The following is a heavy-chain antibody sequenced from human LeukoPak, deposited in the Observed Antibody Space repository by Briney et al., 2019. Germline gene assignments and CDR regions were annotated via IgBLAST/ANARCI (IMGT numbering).Heavy chain of an antibody. CDR2: IYSGGST. CDR1: GFTVSSNF. J-gene: IGHJ4*02. CDR3: ARVSIAAALDY. D-gene: IGHD6-13*01. V-gene: IGHV3-66*01. Sequence: PGGSLRLSCAASGFTVSSNFMSWVRQAPGKGLEWVSMIYSGGSTYYADSVKGRFTISRDNSKNTLDLQMNSLRAEDTAVYYCARVSIAAALDYWGQGTLVTVSP.